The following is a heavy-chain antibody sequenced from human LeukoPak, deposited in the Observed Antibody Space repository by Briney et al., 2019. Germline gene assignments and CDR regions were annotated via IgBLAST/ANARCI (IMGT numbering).Heavy chain of an antibody. CDR2: ISWNSGSI. D-gene: IGHD6-13*01. CDR1: GFTFDDYA. CDR3: AKDGEGIAAAGTHFDY. Sequence: GGSLRLSCAASGFTFDDYAMHWVRQAPGKGLEWVSGISWNSGSIGYADSVKGRFTISRDNAKNSLYLQMNSLRAEDMALYYCAKDGEGIAAAGTHFDYWGQGTLVTVSS. J-gene: IGHJ4*02. V-gene: IGHV3-9*03.